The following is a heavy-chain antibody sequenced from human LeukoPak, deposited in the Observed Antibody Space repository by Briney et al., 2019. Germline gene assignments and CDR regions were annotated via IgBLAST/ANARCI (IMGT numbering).Heavy chain of an antibody. CDR1: GYTFTIYY. J-gene: IGHJ3*02. CDR2: INPSAGST. Sequence: ASVRVSCKASGYTFTIYYIHWVRQAPGQGGERMGIINPSAGSTSYTQKFQGRVTMTRDTSTSTVYMDLSSLRSEDTAVYYCAREDPGPVDAFDIWGQGTMVTVSS. CDR3: AREDPGPVDAFDI. V-gene: IGHV1-46*01.